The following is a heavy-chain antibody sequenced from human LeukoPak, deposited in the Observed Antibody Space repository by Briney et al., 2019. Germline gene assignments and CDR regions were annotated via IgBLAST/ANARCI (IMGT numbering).Heavy chain of an antibody. CDR2: ISGSGGST. J-gene: IGHJ6*02. Sequence: GGSLRLSCTASGFTFGDYAMSWFRQAPGKGLEWVSAISGSGGSTYYADSVKGRFTISRDNSKNTLYLQMNSLRAEDTAVYYCAKGAKRYCSSTSCYTRSYYYYYYGMDVWGQGTTVTVSS. D-gene: IGHD2-2*02. CDR3: AKGAKRYCSSTSCYTRSYYYYYYGMDV. CDR1: GFTFGDYA. V-gene: IGHV3-23*01.